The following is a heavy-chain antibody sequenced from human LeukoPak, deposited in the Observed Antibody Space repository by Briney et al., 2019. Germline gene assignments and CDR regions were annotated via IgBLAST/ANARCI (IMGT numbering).Heavy chain of an antibody. CDR3: AGLDYYHFDF. D-gene: IGHD3-22*01. J-gene: IGHJ4*02. Sequence: SETLSLTCTVSGGSISRYYWSWIRQLQGNGLEWIGYISYRGSTEYTPPLMSRVTILVDTSKNQSSVKLSSGTAADTAVYYCAGLDYYHFDFWGKGTVVTVSS. CDR1: GGSISRYY. V-gene: IGHV4-59*01. CDR2: ISYRGST.